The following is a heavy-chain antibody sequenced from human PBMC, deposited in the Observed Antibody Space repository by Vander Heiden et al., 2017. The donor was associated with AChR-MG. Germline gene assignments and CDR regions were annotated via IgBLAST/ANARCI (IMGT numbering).Heavy chain of an antibody. Sequence: QVQLVPSGAAVKKPGASVKVSCTAAEYTFTGNYMHWVRQAPGQGLEGMGWINPNSGGTSYAQKFQGWVTMTRDTTISTAYMKLSRLRSDDTAVYYCARDREGYFDYWGQGTLVTVSS. J-gene: IGHJ4*02. V-gene: IGHV1-2*04. CDR3: ARDREGYFDY. CDR1: EYTFTGNY. CDR2: INPNSGGT.